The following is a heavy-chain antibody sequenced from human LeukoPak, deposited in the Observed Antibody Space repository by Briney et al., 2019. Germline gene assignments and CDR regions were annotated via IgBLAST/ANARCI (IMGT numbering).Heavy chain of an antibody. CDR3: ARGSIAYYYMDV. CDR2: IYYSGST. CDR1: GGSIGSYY. V-gene: IGHV4-59*01. D-gene: IGHD3-22*01. Sequence: SETLSLTCTVSGGSIGSYYWSWIRQPPGKGLEWIGNIYYSGSTNYNPSLKSRVTISVDTSENQFSLKLSSVTAADTAVYYCARGSIAYYYMDVWGKGTTVTISS. J-gene: IGHJ6*03.